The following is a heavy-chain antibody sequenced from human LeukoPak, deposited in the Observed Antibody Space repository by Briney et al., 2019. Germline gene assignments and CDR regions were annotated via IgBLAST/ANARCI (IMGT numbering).Heavy chain of an antibody. D-gene: IGHD4-23*01. CDR3: AKVTTVVGFDY. V-gene: IGHV3-30*18. J-gene: IGHJ4*02. CDR1: GFTFSSYG. Sequence: GRSLRLSCAASGFTFSSYGMHWVRQAPGKGLEWVAVISYDGSNKYYADSVKGRFTISRDNSKNTLYLQMNSLRAEDTAVYYCAKVTTVVGFDYWGQETLVTVSS. CDR2: ISYDGSNK.